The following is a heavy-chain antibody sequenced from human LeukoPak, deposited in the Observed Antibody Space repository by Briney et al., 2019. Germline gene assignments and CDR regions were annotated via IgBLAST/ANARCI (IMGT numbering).Heavy chain of an antibody. V-gene: IGHV4-59*11. CDR3: ARDQYHGSGTYAWFDP. D-gene: IGHD3-10*01. CDR2: MSFSGST. CDR1: GVSISNHY. J-gene: IGHJ5*02. Sequence: PSETLSLTCSVSGVSISNHYWSWIRQPPGKNLEWIGYMSFSGSTNHNPSLKSRVTISLDTSKNQFSLRLNSVTAADTAVYYRARDQYHGSGTYAWFDPWGQGTLVTVSS.